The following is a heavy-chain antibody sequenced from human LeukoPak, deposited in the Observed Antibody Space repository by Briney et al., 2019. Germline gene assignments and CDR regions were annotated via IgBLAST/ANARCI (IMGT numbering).Heavy chain of an antibody. J-gene: IGHJ4*02. Sequence: GASVTVSCKASGGTFSSYAISWVRQAPGQGLEWMGGIIPIFGTANYAQKFQGRVTITADESTSTAYMELSSLRSEDTAVYYCARDSRYYDSSGYYLSYWGQGTLVTVSS. V-gene: IGHV1-69*13. D-gene: IGHD3-22*01. CDR1: GGTFSSYA. CDR2: IIPIFGTA. CDR3: ARDSRYYDSSGYYLSY.